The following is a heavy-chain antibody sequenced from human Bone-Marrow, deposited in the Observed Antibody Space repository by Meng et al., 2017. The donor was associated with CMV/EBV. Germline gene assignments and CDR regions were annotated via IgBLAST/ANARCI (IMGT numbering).Heavy chain of an antibody. CDR3: ARGRIQLWSGMGYYFDY. V-gene: IGHV3-53*01. CDR2: IYSGGST. D-gene: IGHD5-18*01. J-gene: IGHJ4*02. Sequence: GGSLRLSCAASRLTFDGYAMTWVRQAPGKGLEWVSVIYSGGSTYYADSVKGRFTISRDNSKNTLYLQMNSLRAEDTAVYYCARGRIQLWSGMGYYFDYWGQGTLVTVSS. CDR1: RLTFDGYA.